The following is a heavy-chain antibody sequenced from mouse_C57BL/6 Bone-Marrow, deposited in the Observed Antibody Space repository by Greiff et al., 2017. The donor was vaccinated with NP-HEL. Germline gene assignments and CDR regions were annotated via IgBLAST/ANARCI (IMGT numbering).Heavy chain of an antibody. D-gene: IGHD3-2*02. Sequence: EVKLVESGGGLVKPGGSLKLSCAASGFTFSSYTMSWVRQTPEKRLEWVATISGGGGNTYYPDSVKGRFTISRDNAKNTLYLQMSSLRSEDTALYYCARQTQATAYWGQGTLVTVSA. V-gene: IGHV5-9*01. CDR2: ISGGGGNT. CDR3: ARQTQATAY. CDR1: GFTFSSYT. J-gene: IGHJ3*01.